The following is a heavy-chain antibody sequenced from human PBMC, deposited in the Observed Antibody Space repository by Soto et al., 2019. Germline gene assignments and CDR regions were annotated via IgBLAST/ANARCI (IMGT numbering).Heavy chain of an antibody. Sequence: PSETLSLTCTVSGGSISIGGYYWSWIRQHPGKGLEWIGYIYYSGSTYYNPSLKSRVTISVDTSKNQFSLKLSSVTAADTAVYYCARSILELEYYFDYWGQGTLVTVSS. V-gene: IGHV4-31*03. J-gene: IGHJ4*02. CDR3: ARSILELEYYFDY. CDR2: IYYSGST. D-gene: IGHD3-3*01. CDR1: GGSISIGGYY.